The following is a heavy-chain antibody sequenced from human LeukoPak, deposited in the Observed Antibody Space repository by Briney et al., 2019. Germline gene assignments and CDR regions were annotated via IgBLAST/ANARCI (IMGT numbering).Heavy chain of an antibody. CDR1: GFTFSNYG. J-gene: IGHJ5*02. CDR3: ATFCSGGDCYSFAP. CDR2: IIGSGGST. V-gene: IGHV3-23*01. D-gene: IGHD2-15*01. Sequence: PGGSLRLSCVASGFTFSNYGMHWVRQAPGKGLEWVSTIIGSGGSTDYADSVKGRFTISRDNSKDTLFLQMDSLRVEDTAVYYCATFCSGGDCYSFAPWGQGTLVTVSS.